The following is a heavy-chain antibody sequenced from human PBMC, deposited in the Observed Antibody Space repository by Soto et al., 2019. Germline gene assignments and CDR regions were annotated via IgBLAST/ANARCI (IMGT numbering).Heavy chain of an antibody. J-gene: IGHJ6*02. Sequence: SETLSVTCAVYGGSFSCYYWSWIRQPPGKGLEWIGEINHSGSTNYNPSLKSRVTISVDTSKNQFSLKLSSVTAADTAVYYCARFSFRGVKLRAYYGMDVWGQGTTVTVSS. D-gene: IGHD3-10*01. V-gene: IGHV4-34*01. CDR1: GGSFSCYY. CDR3: ARFSFRGVKLRAYYGMDV. CDR2: INHSGST.